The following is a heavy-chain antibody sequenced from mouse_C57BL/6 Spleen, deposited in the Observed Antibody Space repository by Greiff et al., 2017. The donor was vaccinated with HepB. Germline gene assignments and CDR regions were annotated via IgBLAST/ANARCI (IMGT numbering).Heavy chain of an antibody. CDR3: ARKGGGNYAFDY. CDR1: GYTFTSYW. D-gene: IGHD2-1*01. V-gene: IGHV1-53*01. CDR2: INPSNGGT. Sequence: QVQLQQPGTELVKPGASVKLSCKASGYTFTSYWMHWVKQRPGQGLEWIGNINPSNGGTNYNEKFKSKATLTVDKSSSTAYLQLSSLTSEDSAVYYCARKGGGNYAFDYWGQGTTLTVSS. J-gene: IGHJ2*01.